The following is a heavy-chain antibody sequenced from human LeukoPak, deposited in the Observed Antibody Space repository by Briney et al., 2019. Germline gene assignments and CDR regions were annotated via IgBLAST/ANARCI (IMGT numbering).Heavy chain of an antibody. J-gene: IGHJ4*02. V-gene: IGHV4-59*08. CDR1: GGSISSYY. Sequence: SETLSLTCTVSGGSISSYYWSWIRQPPGKGLEWIGSIYYRGSTYYNPSLKSRVTTSVDTSKNQFSLKLSSVTAADTAVYYCARPAVPYSSSWYYFDYWGQGTLVTVSS. CDR2: IYYRGST. D-gene: IGHD6-13*01. CDR3: ARPAVPYSSSWYYFDY.